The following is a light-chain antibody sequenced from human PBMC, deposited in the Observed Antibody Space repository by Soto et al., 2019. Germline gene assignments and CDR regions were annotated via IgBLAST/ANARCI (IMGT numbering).Light chain of an antibody. Sequence: EIVLTQSPGTLSLSPGERATLSCRASQSVSSSYLAWYQQKPDQTPRLLIYGASSRATGIPARFSGRGSGTDFTLSISRLEPEDFATYYCQQLNSYPITFGQGTRLEIK. V-gene: IGKV3-20*01. CDR2: GAS. CDR1: QSVSSSY. CDR3: QQLNSYPIT. J-gene: IGKJ5*01.